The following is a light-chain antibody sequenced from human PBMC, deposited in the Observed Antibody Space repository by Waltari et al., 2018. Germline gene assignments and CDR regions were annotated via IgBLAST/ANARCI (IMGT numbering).Light chain of an antibody. CDR1: SNDIGDYNY. J-gene: IGLJ3*02. V-gene: IGLV2-14*03. CDR3: TSFSTISTSL. Sequence: QSALTQPAYVSGSPGQSITISCTGTSNDIGDYNYVSCYQHQSGKAPKLMIYDVTERPSGVSNRCSGSKSGNTASLTISGLQADDEADYYCTSFSTISTSLFGGGTKVTVL. CDR2: DVT.